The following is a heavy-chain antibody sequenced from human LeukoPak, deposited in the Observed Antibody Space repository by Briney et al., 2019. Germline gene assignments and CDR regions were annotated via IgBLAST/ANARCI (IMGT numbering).Heavy chain of an antibody. Sequence: SQTLSLTCTVSGGSISSGDYYWSWIRQPPGKGLEWIGYIYYSGSTYYNPSLKSRVTISVDTSKNQFSLKLSSVTAAGTAVYYCARDSVSDYYYGMDVWGQGTTVTVSS. CDR3: ARDSVSDYYYGMDV. D-gene: IGHD3-10*01. J-gene: IGHJ6*02. CDR2: IYYSGST. CDR1: GGSISSGDYY. V-gene: IGHV4-30-4*01.